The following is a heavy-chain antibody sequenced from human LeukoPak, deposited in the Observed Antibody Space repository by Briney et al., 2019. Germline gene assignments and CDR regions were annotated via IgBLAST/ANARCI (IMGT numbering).Heavy chain of an antibody. CDR1: GFTFSRYG. Sequence: GGTLRLSCEASGFTFSRYGMSWVRQAPGKGLEWVSAIRGSGGSTYYADSVKGRFTISRDNSKNTLYLQMNSLRPEDTAVYYCARDPSGSDTFDIWGQGTMVTVSS. V-gene: IGHV3-23*01. D-gene: IGHD3-10*01. J-gene: IGHJ3*02. CDR3: ARDPSGSDTFDI. CDR2: IRGSGGST.